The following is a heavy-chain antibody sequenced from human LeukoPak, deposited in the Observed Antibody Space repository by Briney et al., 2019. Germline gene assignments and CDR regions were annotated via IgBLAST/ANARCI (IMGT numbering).Heavy chain of an antibody. D-gene: IGHD1-26*01. CDR2: IYTSGST. Sequence: SETLSLTCTVSGGSISSYYWSWIRQPAGKGLEWIGRIYTSGSTNYNPSLKSRVTMSVDTSKNQFSLKLSSVTAADTAVYYCARESMAIGIVGATTPSGNWFDPWSQGTLVTVSS. CDR3: ARESMAIGIVGATTPSGNWFDP. CDR1: GGSISSYY. V-gene: IGHV4-4*07. J-gene: IGHJ5*02.